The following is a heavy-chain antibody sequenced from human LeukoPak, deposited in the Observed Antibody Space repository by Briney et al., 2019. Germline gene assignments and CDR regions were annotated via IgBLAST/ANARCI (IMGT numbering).Heavy chain of an antibody. D-gene: IGHD6-13*01. V-gene: IGHV4-4*07. CDR3: ARDKIAAAGAPTLYYYYGMDV. Sequence: PSETLSLTCTVSGVSISSYYWSWIRQPAGKGLEWIGRIYTSGSTNYNPSLKSRVTMSVDTSKNQFSLKLSSVTAADTAVYYCARDKIAAAGAPTLYYYYGMDVWGQGTTVTVSS. CDR1: GVSISSYY. J-gene: IGHJ6*02. CDR2: IYTSGST.